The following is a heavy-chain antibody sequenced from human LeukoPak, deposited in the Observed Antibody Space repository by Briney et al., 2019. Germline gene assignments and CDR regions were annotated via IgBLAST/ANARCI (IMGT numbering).Heavy chain of an antibody. CDR3: AASITTFDY. Sequence: GGSLRLSCAASGLTFSRYWMSWVRQAPGKGLEWVANIKEDGTVKYYVESVKGRFTISRDNAKNSLYLQMNSLRAEDTAVYYCAASITTFDYWGQGTPVTVSS. J-gene: IGHJ4*02. CDR1: GLTFSRYW. V-gene: IGHV3-7*02. D-gene: IGHD3-22*01. CDR2: IKEDGTVK.